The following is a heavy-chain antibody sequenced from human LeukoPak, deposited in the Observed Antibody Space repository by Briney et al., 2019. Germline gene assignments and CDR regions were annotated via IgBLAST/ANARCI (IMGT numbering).Heavy chain of an antibody. D-gene: IGHD4-17*01. CDR3: AKGAVTPEGSFDY. V-gene: IGHV3-9*01. CDR1: GGSISSGDYY. J-gene: IGHJ4*02. CDR2: ISWNSGSI. Sequence: LSLTCAVSGGSISSGDYYWSWIRQPPGKGLEWVSGISWNSGSIGYADSVKGRFTISRDNAKNSLYLQMNSLRAEDTALYYCAKGAVTPEGSFDYWGQGTLVTVSS.